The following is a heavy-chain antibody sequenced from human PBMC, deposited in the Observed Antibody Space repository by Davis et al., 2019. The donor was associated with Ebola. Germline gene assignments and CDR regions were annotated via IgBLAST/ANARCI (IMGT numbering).Heavy chain of an antibody. CDR1: GFTFSSYA. V-gene: IGHV3-23*01. CDR2: ISGGGGST. Sequence: GESLKISCAASGFTFSSYAMSWVRQAPGKGLEWVSAISGGGGSTYYADSVKGRFSISRDNSKNTLYLQMNSLRAEDTAVYYCTSTVPDYWGQGTLVTVSS. CDR3: TSTVPDY. J-gene: IGHJ4*02. D-gene: IGHD4-17*01.